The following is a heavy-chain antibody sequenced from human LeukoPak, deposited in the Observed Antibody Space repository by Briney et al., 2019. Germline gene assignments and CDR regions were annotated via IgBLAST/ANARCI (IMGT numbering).Heavy chain of an antibody. J-gene: IGHJ6*02. CDR1: GGSFSGYY. D-gene: IGHD6-6*01. CDR2: INHSGST. Sequence: PSETLSLTCAVYGGSFSGYYWSWIRQPPGKGLEWLGEINHSGSTNYNPSLKGRVTISVDTSKNQFSLKLSSVTAADTAVYYCATGFIAARLAYYYYGMDVWGQGTTVTVSS. V-gene: IGHV4-34*01. CDR3: ATGFIAARLAYYYYGMDV.